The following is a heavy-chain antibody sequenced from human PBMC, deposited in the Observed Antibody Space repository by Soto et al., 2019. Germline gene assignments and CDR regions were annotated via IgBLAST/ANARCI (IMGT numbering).Heavy chain of an antibody. CDR2: ISGSGGST. J-gene: IGHJ4*02. Sequence: GGSLRLSCAASGFTFSSYAMSWVRQAPGKGLEWVSAISGSGGSTYYADSVKGRFTISRDNSKNTLYLQMNSLRAEDTAVYYCATSSRITIFGVVRDFDYWGQGTLVPVSS. V-gene: IGHV3-23*01. CDR1: GFTFSSYA. D-gene: IGHD3-3*01. CDR3: ATSSRITIFGVVRDFDY.